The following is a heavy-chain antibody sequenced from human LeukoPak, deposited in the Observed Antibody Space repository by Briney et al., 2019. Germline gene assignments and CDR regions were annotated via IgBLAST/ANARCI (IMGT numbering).Heavy chain of an antibody. CDR2: ISYDGSNK. D-gene: IGHD6-13*01. CDR1: GFIFSSYA. J-gene: IGHJ3*02. Sequence: GGSLRLSCAASGFIFSSYAMHWVRQAPGKGLEWVAVISYDGSNKYYADSVKGRFTISRDNAKNTLYLQMNSLRAEDTAVYYCARGFIGVYAFDIWGQGTMVTVSS. CDR3: ARGFIGVYAFDI. V-gene: IGHV3-30-3*01.